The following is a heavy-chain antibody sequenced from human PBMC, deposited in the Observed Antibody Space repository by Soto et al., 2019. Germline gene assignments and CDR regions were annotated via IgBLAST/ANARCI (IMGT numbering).Heavy chain of an antibody. CDR1: GGSISSSSYY. CDR2: IYYSGST. CDR3: ARCLYYDSSGYYPYYFDY. D-gene: IGHD3-22*01. V-gene: IGHV4-39*01. J-gene: IGHJ4*02. Sequence: SETLSLTCTVSGGSISSSSYYWGWIRQPPGKGLEWIGSIYYSGSTYYNPSLKSRVTISVDTSKNQFSLKLSSVTAADTAVYYCARCLYYDSSGYYPYYFDYWGQGTLVTVSS.